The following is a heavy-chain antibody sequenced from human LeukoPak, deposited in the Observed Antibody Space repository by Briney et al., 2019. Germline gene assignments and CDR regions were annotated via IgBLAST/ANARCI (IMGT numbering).Heavy chain of an antibody. D-gene: IGHD3-22*01. CDR1: GFTFRRYW. CDR3: ARAYYDSALYYFDY. Sequence: PGGSLRLSCAASGFTFRRYWMSWARQASGKGLEWVAVIWYDGSNKYYADSVKGRFTISRDNSKNTLYLQMNSLRAEDTAVYYCARAYYDSALYYFDYWGQGTLVTVSS. J-gene: IGHJ4*02. V-gene: IGHV3-33*07. CDR2: IWYDGSNK.